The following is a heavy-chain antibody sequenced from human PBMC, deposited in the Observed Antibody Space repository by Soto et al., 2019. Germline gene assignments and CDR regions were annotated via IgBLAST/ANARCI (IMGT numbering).Heavy chain of an antibody. CDR1: VDSVSSNSAA. J-gene: IGHJ6*03. CDR2: TYYRSRWYN. Sequence: PSQTLSLTCAISVDSVSSNSAAWNWIRQSPSRGLEWLGRTYYRSRWYNDYAVSVKSRITVNPDTSKNQFSLHLNSVTPEDTAVYYCAGTTSLQSYYMDVWDKGTTVTVSS. V-gene: IGHV6-1*01. D-gene: IGHD1-7*01. CDR3: AGTTSLQSYYMDV.